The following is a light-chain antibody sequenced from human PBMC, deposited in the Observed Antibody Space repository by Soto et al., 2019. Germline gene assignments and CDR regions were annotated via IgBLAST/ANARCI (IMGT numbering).Light chain of an antibody. CDR2: GAS. V-gene: IGKV3-20*01. CDR3: QQRQT. J-gene: IGKJ1*01. CDR1: QSVSSSY. Sequence: EIVLTQSPGTLSLSPGERATLSCRASQSVSSSYLAWYQQKPGQAPRLLIYGASSRATGIPDRFSGSGSGTDFTLTISRVEPEDFAVYYCQQRQTFGQGTKVEIK.